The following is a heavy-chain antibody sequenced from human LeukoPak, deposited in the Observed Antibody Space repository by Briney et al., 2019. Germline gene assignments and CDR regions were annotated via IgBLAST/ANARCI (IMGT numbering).Heavy chain of an antibody. CDR2: IIPIFGTA. CDR3: AGAEQWLGPFDY. J-gene: IGHJ4*02. D-gene: IGHD6-19*01. V-gene: IGHV1-69*05. Sequence: GASVKVSCKASGGTFSSYAISWVRQAPGQGLEWVGRIIPIFGTANYAQKFQGRVTITTDESTSTAYMELSSLRSEDTAVYYCAGAEQWLGPFDYWGQGTLVTVSS. CDR1: GGTFSSYA.